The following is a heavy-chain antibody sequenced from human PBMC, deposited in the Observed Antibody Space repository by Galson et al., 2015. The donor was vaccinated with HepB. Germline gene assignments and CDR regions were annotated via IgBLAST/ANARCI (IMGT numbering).Heavy chain of an antibody. V-gene: IGHV1-18*04. CDR3: ARDYYDFWSGYSGWFDP. D-gene: IGHD3-3*01. CDR1: GYTFTSYG. J-gene: IGHJ5*02. CDR2: ISAYNGNA. Sequence: SVKVSCKASGYTFTSYGISWVRQAPGQGLEWMGWISAYNGNANYAQKLQGRVTMTTDTSTSTAYMELRGLRSDDTAVYYCARDYYDFWSGYSGWFDPWGQGTLVTVSS.